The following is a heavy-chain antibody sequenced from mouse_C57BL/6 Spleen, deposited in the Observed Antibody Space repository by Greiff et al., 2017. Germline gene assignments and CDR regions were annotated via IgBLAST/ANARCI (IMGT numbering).Heavy chain of an antibody. Sequence: QVQLKQSGAELVMPGASVKLSCKASGYTFTSYWMHWVKQRPGQGLEWIGMIHPNSGSTNYNEKFKSKATLTVDKSSSTAYMHLSSLTSEDSAVYYGAANGKAWFAYWGQGTLVTVSA. CDR2: IHPNSGST. D-gene: IGHD4-1*01. CDR3: AANGKAWFAY. CDR1: GYTFTSYW. J-gene: IGHJ3*01. V-gene: IGHV1-64*01.